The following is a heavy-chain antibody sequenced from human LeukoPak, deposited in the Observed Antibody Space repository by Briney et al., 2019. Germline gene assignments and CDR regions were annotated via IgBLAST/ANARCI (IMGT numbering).Heavy chain of an antibody. CDR2: IIPILGIA. J-gene: IGHJ4*02. V-gene: IGHV1-69*04. Sequence: SVKVSCKASGGTFSSYAISWVRQAPGQGLEWMGRIIPILGIANYAQKFQGRVTITADKSTSTAYMELSSLRSDDTAVYYCARDEAGFGTTPLDYWGQGTLVTVSS. CDR3: ARDEAGFGTTPLDY. CDR1: GGTFSSYA. D-gene: IGHD2-8*01.